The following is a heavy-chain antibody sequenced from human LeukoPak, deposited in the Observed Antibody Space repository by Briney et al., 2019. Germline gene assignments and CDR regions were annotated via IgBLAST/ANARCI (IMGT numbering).Heavy chain of an antibody. Sequence: PSETLSLTCTVSGGSISSSSYYWGWMRQPPGKGLEWIGSIYYSGNTYYNPSLKSRVTISVDTSKNQFSLKLSSVTAADTAVYYCARRQQWLARYFDYWGQGTLVTVSS. CDR1: GGSISSSSYY. D-gene: IGHD6-19*01. CDR3: ARRQQWLARYFDY. CDR2: IYYSGNT. V-gene: IGHV4-39*01. J-gene: IGHJ4*02.